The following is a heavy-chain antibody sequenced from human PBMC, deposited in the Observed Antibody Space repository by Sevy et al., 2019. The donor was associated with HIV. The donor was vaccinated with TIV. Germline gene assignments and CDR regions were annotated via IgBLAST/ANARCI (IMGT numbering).Heavy chain of an antibody. CDR3: AGGRYDSSGSFDAFDI. CDR2: IFGARGVI. V-gene: IGHV3-23*01. J-gene: IGHJ3*02. Sequence: GGSLRLSCAASGFTFSSYVLSWVRQAPGKGLEWVSTIFGARGVIYDADSLKGRFTISRDNSKNTLYLQMDSLRAEDTAVYYYAGGRYDSSGSFDAFDIWGQGTMVTVSS. CDR1: GFTFSSYV. D-gene: IGHD3-22*01.